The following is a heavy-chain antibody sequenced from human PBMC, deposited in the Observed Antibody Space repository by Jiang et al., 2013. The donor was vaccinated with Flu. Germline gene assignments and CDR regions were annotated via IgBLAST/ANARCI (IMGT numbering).Heavy chain of an antibody. V-gene: IGHV3-21*01. CDR3: AREGNYGDYYPTYGMDV. CDR2: ISSSSSYI. Sequence: QLLESGGGLVKPGGSLRLSCAASGFTFSSYSMNWVRQAPGKGLEWVSSISSSSSYIYYADSVKGRFTISRDNAKNSLYLQMNSLRAEDTAVYYCAREGNYGDYYPTYGMDVWGQGTTVTVSS. J-gene: IGHJ6*02. D-gene: IGHD4-17*01. CDR1: GFTFSSYS.